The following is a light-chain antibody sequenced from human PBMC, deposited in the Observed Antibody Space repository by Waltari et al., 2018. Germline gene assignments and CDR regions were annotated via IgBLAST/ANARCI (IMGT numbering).Light chain of an antibody. J-gene: IGLJ3*02. V-gene: IGLV1-44*01. CDR1: TSNIGSNT. Sequence: QSALTQSPSASGTPGQRVTISCSGSTSNIGSNTANWYQQLPGTAPKLLIYGNSRRPSGVPDRFAGSKSGTSASLAISGLRSGDDADYVCASWDDSLNVLVFGAGTKLTVL. CDR3: ASWDDSLNVLV. CDR2: GNS.